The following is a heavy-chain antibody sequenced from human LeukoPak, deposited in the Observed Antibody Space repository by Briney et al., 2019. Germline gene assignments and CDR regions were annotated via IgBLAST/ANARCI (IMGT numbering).Heavy chain of an antibody. J-gene: IGHJ4*02. V-gene: IGHV3-23*01. CDR1: GFTFSSYA. CDR2: ISGSGGST. CDR3: ARKNGLDY. Sequence: GGSLRLSCAASGFTFSSYAMSWVRQAPGKGLGWVSAISGSGGSTYYADSVKGRFTISRDNAKNSLYLQMNSLRAEDTAVYYCARKNGLDYWGQGTLVTVSS.